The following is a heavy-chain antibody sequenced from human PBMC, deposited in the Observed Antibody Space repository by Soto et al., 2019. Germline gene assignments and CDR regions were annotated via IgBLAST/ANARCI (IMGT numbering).Heavy chain of an antibody. Sequence: EVQLVEAGGDLVQPGGSLRLSCAASGFTFSSYWMHWVRQAPGKGLVWVSRINSDGSSTSYADSVKGRFTISRDNAKNTLYLQMNSLRAEDTAVYYCARVECRYCSGGNLDYWGQGTLVTVSS. J-gene: IGHJ4*02. CDR2: INSDGSST. CDR1: GFTFSSYW. V-gene: IGHV3-74*01. CDR3: ARVECRYCSGGNLDY. D-gene: IGHD2-15*01.